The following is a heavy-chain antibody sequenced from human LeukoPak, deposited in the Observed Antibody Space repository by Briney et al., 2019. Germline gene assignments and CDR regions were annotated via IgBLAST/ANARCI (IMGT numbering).Heavy chain of an antibody. CDR3: ARDVPGSIGTTARFDP. CDR1: GYTSISYG. Sequence: ASVKVSCKSSGYTSISYGISWMRQAPGQGLEWMGWISSYNGNTNYAQKFQGRVSMTTGTSTSTAYMELRSLRSDDTAVYYCARDVPGSIGTTARFDPWGQGTLVTVSS. CDR2: ISSYNGNT. V-gene: IGHV1-18*01. D-gene: IGHD1-1*01. J-gene: IGHJ5*02.